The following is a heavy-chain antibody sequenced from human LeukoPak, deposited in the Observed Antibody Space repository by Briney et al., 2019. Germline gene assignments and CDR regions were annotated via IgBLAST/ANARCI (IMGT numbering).Heavy chain of an antibody. V-gene: IGHV4-59*11. CDR2: VYDIGST. CDR1: GGSIGSHY. J-gene: IGHJ5*02. D-gene: IGHD1-26*01. CDR3: ARVGSYHRRSWFDP. Sequence: SETLSLTCTVSGGSIGSHYWTWIRQTPGKGLEWIGYVYDIGSTKYNPSLKSRVTISVDTSKNQFSLKLSSVTAADTAVYYCARVGSYHRRSWFDPWGQGTLVTVSS.